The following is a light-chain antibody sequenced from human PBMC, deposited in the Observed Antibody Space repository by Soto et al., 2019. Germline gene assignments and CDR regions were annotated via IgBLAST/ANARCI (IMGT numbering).Light chain of an antibody. Sequence: QSALTQPASVSGSPGQSIAISCTGTSSDAGAYDYVSWYQQHPGKAPKVIISDVYNRPSGVSNRFSGSKSGNTASLTISGLQAEDEADYYCGSYTTSGSVVFGGGTKLTVL. V-gene: IGLV2-14*03. CDR2: DVY. CDR3: GSYTTSGSVV. CDR1: SSDAGAYDY. J-gene: IGLJ2*01.